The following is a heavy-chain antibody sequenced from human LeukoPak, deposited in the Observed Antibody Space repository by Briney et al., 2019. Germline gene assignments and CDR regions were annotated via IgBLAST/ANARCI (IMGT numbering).Heavy chain of an antibody. Sequence: GASVKVSCKASVYTFTSYGISWVRQAPGQGLEWMGWISAYNGNTNYAQKLQGRVTMTTDTSTSTAYMELRSLRSGDTAGYYCGIEGYSGYENWGQGTLDTVSS. CDR2: ISAYNGNT. J-gene: IGHJ4*02. CDR1: VYTFTSYG. V-gene: IGHV1-18*01. D-gene: IGHD5-12*01. CDR3: GIEGYSGYEN.